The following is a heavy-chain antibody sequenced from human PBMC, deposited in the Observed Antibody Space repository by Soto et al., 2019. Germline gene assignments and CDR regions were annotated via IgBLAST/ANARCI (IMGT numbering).Heavy chain of an antibody. CDR2: IIPIFGTA. CDR1: GGTFSSYA. D-gene: IGHD6-13*01. J-gene: IGHJ6*02. CDR3: ARDAGTYSSSWEGHYYYYYGMDV. Sequence: GASVKVSCKASGGTFSSYAISWVRQAPGQGLEWMGGIIPIFGTANYAQKFQGRVTITADESTSTAYMELSSLRSEDTAVYYCARDAGTYSSSWEGHYYYYYGMDVWAKGPRSPS. V-gene: IGHV1-69*13.